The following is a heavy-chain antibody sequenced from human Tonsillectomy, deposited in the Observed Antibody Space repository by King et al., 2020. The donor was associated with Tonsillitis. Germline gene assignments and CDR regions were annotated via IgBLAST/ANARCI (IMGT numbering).Heavy chain of an antibody. J-gene: IGHJ4*02. V-gene: IGHV3-11*05. CDR2: ISSSGTYT. Sequence: VQLVESGGGLVKPGGSLRLSCAASGFTFSDYYMSWIRQAPGKGLEWVSYISSSGTYTNYADSVGGRFTISRDNAKNSLYLQMNSLRADDTAVYYCAGGLTMVATENSRFDYWGQGTLVSVSS. CDR3: AGGLTMVATENSRFDY. CDR1: GFTFSDYY. D-gene: IGHD4/OR15-4a*01.